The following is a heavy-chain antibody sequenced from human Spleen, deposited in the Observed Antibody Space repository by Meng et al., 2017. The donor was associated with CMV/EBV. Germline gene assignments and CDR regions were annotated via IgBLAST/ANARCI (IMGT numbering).Heavy chain of an antibody. CDR1: GFTVSSSN. J-gene: IGHJ4*02. Sequence: GKSLKISCAASGFTVSSSNMNWVRQAPGKGLEWVSLIYSGGSTYYVDSVRGRFTISRDESQNTLYLQMNYLRAEDTAVYYCARVWGWEVLLTSADYWGPGTLVTVSS. V-gene: IGHV3-53*01. CDR2: IYSGGST. CDR3: ARVWGWEVLLTSADY. D-gene: IGHD3-9*01.